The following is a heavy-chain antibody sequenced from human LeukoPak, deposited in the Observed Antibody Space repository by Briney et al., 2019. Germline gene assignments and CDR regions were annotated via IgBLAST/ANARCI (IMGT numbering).Heavy chain of an antibody. D-gene: IGHD2-21*01. CDR3: ARLPYCGGDCYLDDAFDI. Sequence: PSETLSLTCTVSGGSISSYYWGWIRQPPGKGLEWIGYIYYSGSTNYNPSLKSRVTISVDTSKNQFSLKLSSVTAADTAVYYCARLPYCGGDCYLDDAFDIWGQGTMVTVSS. CDR1: GGSISSYY. J-gene: IGHJ3*02. CDR2: IYYSGST. V-gene: IGHV4-59*01.